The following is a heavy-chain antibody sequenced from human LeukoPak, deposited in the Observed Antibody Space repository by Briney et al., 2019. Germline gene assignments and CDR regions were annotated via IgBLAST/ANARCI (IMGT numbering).Heavy chain of an antibody. CDR1: GFTFSDYD. CDR2: IGTAGDT. D-gene: IGHD2-15*01. Sequence: GGFLRLSCAASGFTFSDYDMHWVRQATGKGLEWVSAIGTAGDTYYTGSVEGRFTISRDNAKNSLHLQMNSLRAEDTAVYYCARVRDGGCYDYWGQGTLVTVSS. CDR3: ARVRDGGCYDY. V-gene: IGHV3-13*01. J-gene: IGHJ4*02.